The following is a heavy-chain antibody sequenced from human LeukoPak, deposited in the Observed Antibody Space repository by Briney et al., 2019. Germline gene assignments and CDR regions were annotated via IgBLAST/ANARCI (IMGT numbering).Heavy chain of an antibody. CDR1: GYTFTGYY. CDR3: ARATHRGYSDYDFDY. Sequence: ASVKVSCKAAGYTFTGYYMHWVRQAPGQGLEWMGWINPNSGDTKYAQKFQGRVTMTRDTSISTAYMELSRLTSDDTAVYFCARATHRGYSDYDFDYWGQGTPVTVSS. D-gene: IGHD5-12*01. J-gene: IGHJ4*02. CDR2: INPNSGDT. V-gene: IGHV1-2*02.